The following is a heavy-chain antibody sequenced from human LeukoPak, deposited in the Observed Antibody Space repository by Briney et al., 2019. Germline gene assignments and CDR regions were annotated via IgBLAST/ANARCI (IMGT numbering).Heavy chain of an antibody. CDR1: GGSISRRNW. Sequence: SGTLSLTCAVSGGSISRRNWWSWVRQFPGKGLEWIGEINHSGSTNYNPSLKSRVTISVDTSKNQFSLKLSSVTAADTAVYYCATQRGSSSTYYSDYWGQGTLVTVSS. V-gene: IGHV4-4*02. D-gene: IGHD6-6*01. J-gene: IGHJ4*02. CDR2: INHSGST. CDR3: ATQRGSSSTYYSDY.